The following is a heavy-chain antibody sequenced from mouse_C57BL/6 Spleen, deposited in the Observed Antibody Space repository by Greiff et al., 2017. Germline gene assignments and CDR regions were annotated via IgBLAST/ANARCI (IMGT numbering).Heavy chain of an antibody. D-gene: IGHD2-14*01. J-gene: IGHJ1*03. CDR3: ARPGYAPRGWYFDV. Sequence: EVQLQQSGPELVKPGASVKISCKASGYTFTDYYMNWVKQSHGKSLEWIGDINPNNGGTSYNQKFKGKATLTVDKSSSTAYMELRSLTSEDSAVYYCARPGYAPRGWYFDVWGTGTTVTVSS. CDR2: INPNNGGT. V-gene: IGHV1-26*01. CDR1: GYTFTDYY.